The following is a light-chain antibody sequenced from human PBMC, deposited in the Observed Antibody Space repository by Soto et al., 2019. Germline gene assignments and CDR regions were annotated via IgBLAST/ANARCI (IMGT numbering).Light chain of an antibody. CDR3: QQYNDWPPWT. Sequence: EIVLTQSPDTLSLSPGERATLSCRASQSVSSYLAWYQQKPGQAPRLLIYDASTRATGIPARFSGSGSGTEFTLTISSLQSEDFAVYFCQQYNDWPPWTFGQGTKVDIK. J-gene: IGKJ1*01. CDR2: DAS. V-gene: IGKV3-15*01. CDR1: QSVSSY.